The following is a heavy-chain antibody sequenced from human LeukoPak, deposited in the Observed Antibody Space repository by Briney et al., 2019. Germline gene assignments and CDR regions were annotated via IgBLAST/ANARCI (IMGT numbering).Heavy chain of an antibody. CDR3: ARVVDTANWYFDL. J-gene: IGHJ2*01. CDR1: GYTFTSYY. D-gene: IGHD5-18*01. Sequence: ASVKVSCKASGYTFTSYYMHWVRQAPGQGLEWMGIINPSGGSTSYAQKFQGRVTMTRDTSTSTLYTAPPLLRSEDTAVYYCARVVDTANWYFDLWGRGTLVTVSS. V-gene: IGHV1-46*01. CDR2: INPSGGST.